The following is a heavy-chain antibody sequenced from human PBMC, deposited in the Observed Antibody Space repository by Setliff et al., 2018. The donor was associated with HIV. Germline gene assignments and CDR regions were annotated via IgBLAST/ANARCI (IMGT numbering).Heavy chain of an antibody. V-gene: IGHV3-53*01. CDR3: ARERWLRSHYYYYMDV. CDR1: GFTVSSNY. CDR2: IYSGGST. Sequence: PGGSLRLSCAASGFTVSSNYMSWVRQAPGKGLEWVSVIYSGGSTYYADSVKGRFTISRDNSKNTLYLQMNSLRAEDTAVYYCARERWLRSHYYYYMDVWGKGTTVTVSS. J-gene: IGHJ6*03. D-gene: IGHD5-12*01.